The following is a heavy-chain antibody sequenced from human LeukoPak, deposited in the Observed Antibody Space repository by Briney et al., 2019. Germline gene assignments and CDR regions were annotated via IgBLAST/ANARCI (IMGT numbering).Heavy chain of an antibody. J-gene: IGHJ4*02. CDR1: GFTVSSNY. V-gene: IGHV3-53*01. D-gene: IGHD3-22*01. Sequence: GGSLRLSCAAFGFTVSSNYMTWVRRAPGKGLEWVSVIYSGGSTYYADSVKGRFTISRDNSMNTLYLQMNFLRAEDTAVYYCVGGGSSGWFDYWGQGTLVTVSS. CDR2: IYSGGST. CDR3: VGGGSSGWFDY.